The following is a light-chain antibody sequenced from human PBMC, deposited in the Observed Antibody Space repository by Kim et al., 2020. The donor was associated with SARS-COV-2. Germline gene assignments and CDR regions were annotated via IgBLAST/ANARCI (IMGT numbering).Light chain of an antibody. V-gene: IGLV1-44*01. CDR2: ATY. J-gene: IGLJ3*02. Sequence: GHGVTVPDSGTSSNIVPNVVHWYHQAPGTAPRVLLYATYQRPSGISDRFSGSKSGTSASLAISGLQSEDEADYYCASWDDSLKVWMFGGGTKVTVL. CDR1: SSNIVPNV. CDR3: ASWDDSLKVWM.